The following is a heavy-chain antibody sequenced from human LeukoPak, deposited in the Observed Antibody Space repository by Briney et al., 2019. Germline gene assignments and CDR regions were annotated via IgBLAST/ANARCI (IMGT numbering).Heavy chain of an antibody. CDR1: GFTFRNYG. CDR3: ARGGAARPDY. Sequence: GGSLRLSCAASGFTFRNYGMNWVRQAPGRGLEWVSYISSSSSNIAYADSVKGRFTISRDNVKNSLYLQINSLRVEDTSVYYCARGGAARPDYWGQGTLVTVSS. V-gene: IGHV3-48*04. J-gene: IGHJ4*02. D-gene: IGHD6-6*01. CDR2: ISSSSSNI.